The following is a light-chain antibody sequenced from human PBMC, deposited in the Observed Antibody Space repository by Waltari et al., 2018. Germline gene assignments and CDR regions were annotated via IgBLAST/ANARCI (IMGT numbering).Light chain of an antibody. V-gene: IGLV3-1*01. CDR1: QLRDKF. J-gene: IGLJ1*01. CDR2: QDS. CDR3: QAWDSSTAHYV. Sequence: SYELTQSPSVSVSPGQTASITCSGDQLRDKFVCWYQKKPGQSPLPVIYQDSKRPSGIPERFSGSNSGNTATLTISGTQAMDEADYYCQAWDSSTAHYVFGSGTKVTVL.